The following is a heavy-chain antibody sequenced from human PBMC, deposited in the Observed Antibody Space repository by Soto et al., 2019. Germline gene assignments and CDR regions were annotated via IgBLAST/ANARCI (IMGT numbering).Heavy chain of an antibody. CDR2: IKSKTDGGTT. Sequence: AGGSLRLSCAASGFTFSNAWINWVRQAPGKGLEWVGRIKSKTDGGTTDYAEPVKGRFAISRDDSNNMVYLQMNSLKIEDTAVYYCTTDCYYGTRSTHFDYWGQGTLVTVSS. D-gene: IGHD3-10*01. CDR1: GFTFSNAW. V-gene: IGHV3-15*07. CDR3: TTDCYYGTRSTHFDY. J-gene: IGHJ4*02.